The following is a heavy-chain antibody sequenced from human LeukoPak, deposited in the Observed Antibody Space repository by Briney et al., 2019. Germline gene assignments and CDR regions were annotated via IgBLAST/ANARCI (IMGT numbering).Heavy chain of an antibody. CDR3: ARETNLGV. CDR2: ISYDGSNK. J-gene: IGHJ6*02. CDR1: GFTFSSYA. Sequence: GGSLRLSCAASGFTFSSYAMHWVRQAPGKGLEWVAVISYDGSNKYYADSVKGRFTISRDNSKNTLYLQMNSLRAEDTAVYYCARETNLGVWGQGTTVTVSS. V-gene: IGHV3-30-3*01. D-gene: IGHD1-14*01.